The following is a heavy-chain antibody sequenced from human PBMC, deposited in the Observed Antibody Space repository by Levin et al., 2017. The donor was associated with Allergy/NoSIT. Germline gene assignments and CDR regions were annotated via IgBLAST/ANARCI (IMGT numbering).Heavy chain of an antibody. Sequence: AGGSLRLSCTVSGGSISSYYWSWIRQPPGKGLEWIGYIYYSGSTNYNPSLKSRVTISVDTSKNQFSLKLSSVTAADTAVYYCARGAVTRARAFDIWGQGTMVTVSS. V-gene: IGHV4-59*01. CDR2: IYYSGST. D-gene: IGHD4-11*01. J-gene: IGHJ3*02. CDR3: ARGAVTRARAFDI. CDR1: GGSISSYY.